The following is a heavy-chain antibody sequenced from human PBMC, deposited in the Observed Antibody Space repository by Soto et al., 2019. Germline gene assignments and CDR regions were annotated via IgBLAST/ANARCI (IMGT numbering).Heavy chain of an antibody. Sequence: YYAGSTKYNPSLNSRVTISVDTSKNQFSLTVTSVTAADTAVYYCASRSSGWYFDYWGQGTLVNVSS. J-gene: IGHJ4*02. CDR2: YYAGST. CDR3: ASRSSGWYFDY. V-gene: IGHV4-59*08. D-gene: IGHD6-19*01.